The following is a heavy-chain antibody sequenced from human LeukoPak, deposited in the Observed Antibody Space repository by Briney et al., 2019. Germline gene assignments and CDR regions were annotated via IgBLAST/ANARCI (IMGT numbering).Heavy chain of an antibody. D-gene: IGHD6-6*01. CDR2: ISGSGGST. V-gene: IGHV3-23*01. CDR1: GFTFSSYA. J-gene: IGHJ6*02. CDR3: AKVPSSSVPYYYYGMDV. Sequence: PGGSLRLSCAASGFTFSSYAMSWVRQAPGKGLEWVSAISGSGGSTYYADSVKGRFTISRDNSKNTLHLQMNSLRAEDTAVYYCAKVPSSSVPYYYYGMDVWGQGTTVTVSS.